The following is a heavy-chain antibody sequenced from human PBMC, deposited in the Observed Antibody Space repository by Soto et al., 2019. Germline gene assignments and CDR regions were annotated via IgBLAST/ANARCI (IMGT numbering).Heavy chain of an antibody. CDR3: ARGDYYDSSGPFSDAFDI. J-gene: IGHJ3*02. V-gene: IGHV3-48*04. D-gene: IGHD3-22*01. CDR1: GFTFSSYA. CDR2: ISSSSSTI. Sequence: PGGSLRLSCAASGFTFSSYAMHWVRQAPGKGLEWVSYISSSSSTIFYTDSVKGRFTISRDNAKNSLYLQINSLRAEDTAVYYCARGDYYDSSGPFSDAFDIWGQGTMVTVSS.